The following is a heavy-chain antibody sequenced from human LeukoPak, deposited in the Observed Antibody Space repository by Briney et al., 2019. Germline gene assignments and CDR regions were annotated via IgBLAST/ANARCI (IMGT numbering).Heavy chain of an antibody. V-gene: IGHV4-38-2*02. CDR1: GYSISSGYY. Sequence: KPSETLSLTCTVSGYSISSGYYWGWIRQPPGKGLEWIGSIYHSGSTYYNPSLKSRVTISVDTSKNQFSLKLSSVTAADTAVYYCARDPVLLWFGELLSLSMYSPWGQGTLVTVSS. J-gene: IGHJ5*02. D-gene: IGHD3-10*01. CDR2: IYHSGST. CDR3: ARDPVLLWFGELLSLSMYSP.